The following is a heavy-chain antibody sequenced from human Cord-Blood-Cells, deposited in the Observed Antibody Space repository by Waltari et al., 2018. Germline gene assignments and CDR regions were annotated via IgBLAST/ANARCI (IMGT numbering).Heavy chain of an antibody. J-gene: IGHJ4*02. CDR1: GGTCSSYA. D-gene: IGHD2-2*01. CDR3: ARDQSSTNLWVDYFDY. V-gene: IGHV1-69*01. Sequence: QVQLVQSGAEVKKPGSSVKVSCKASGGTCSSYAISWVRQAPEQGLEWMGGIIPIFGTANYAQKFQGRVTITADESTSTAYMELSSLRSEDTAVYYCARDQSSTNLWVDYFDYWGQGTLVTVSS. CDR2: IIPIFGTA.